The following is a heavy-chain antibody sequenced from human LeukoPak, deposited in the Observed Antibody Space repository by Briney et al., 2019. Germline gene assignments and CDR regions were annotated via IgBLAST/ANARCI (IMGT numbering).Heavy chain of an antibody. D-gene: IGHD4-17*01. CDR2: IIPIFGTA. J-gene: IGHJ3*02. Sequence: SVKVSCKASGYTFTSYDINWVRQAPGQGLEWMGGIIPIFGTANYAQKFQGRVTITADKSTSTAYMELSSLRSDDTAVYYCARDSYGDYAFPNAFDIWGQGTTVTVSS. CDR1: GYTFTSYD. V-gene: IGHV1-69*06. CDR3: ARDSYGDYAFPNAFDI.